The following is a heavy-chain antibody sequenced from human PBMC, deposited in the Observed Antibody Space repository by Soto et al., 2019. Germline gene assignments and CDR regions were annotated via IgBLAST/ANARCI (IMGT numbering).Heavy chain of an antibody. V-gene: IGHV3-21*01. Sequence: GGSLRLSCAASGFTFSSYSMNWVRQAPGKGLEWVSSISSSSSYIYYEDSVKGRFTISRDNAKNSLYLQMNSLRAEDAAVYYCARDLGYCSGGSCYNWFDPWGQGTLVTVSS. CDR2: ISSSSSYI. D-gene: IGHD2-15*01. CDR1: GFTFSSYS. CDR3: ARDLGYCSGGSCYNWFDP. J-gene: IGHJ5*02.